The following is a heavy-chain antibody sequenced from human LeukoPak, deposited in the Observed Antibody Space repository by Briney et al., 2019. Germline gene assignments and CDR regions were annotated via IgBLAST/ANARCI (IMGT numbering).Heavy chain of an antibody. Sequence: ASVKVSCKTSAYTFTNFRIHWVRQAPGHGFEWMGWIGPSNHYTEYAHKLQDRLTLTTDTSTTTAHMELRTLRSEDPAIYYCARGSGETGGYYYVYWGRGTPVIVSS. J-gene: IGHJ4*02. CDR2: IGPSNHYT. D-gene: IGHD2-8*02. CDR3: ARGSGETGGYYYVY. CDR1: AYTFTNFR. V-gene: IGHV1-18*01.